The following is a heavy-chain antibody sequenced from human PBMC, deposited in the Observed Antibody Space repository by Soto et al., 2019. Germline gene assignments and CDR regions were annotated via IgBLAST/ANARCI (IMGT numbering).Heavy chain of an antibody. CDR1: GDSVSSSSYS. CDR2: IYYGGST. D-gene: IGHD3-22*01. Sequence: PSGTLSLTCTVSGDSVSSSSYSWGWIRQPPGKGLEWIGSIYYGGSTYNNPSLKSRVTISVDASKNQSSLKLSSVTAADTAVYYCASLPMFYYDSSGALFDPWGQGTLVTVSS. V-gene: IGHV4-39*01. J-gene: IGHJ5*02. CDR3: ASLPMFYYDSSGALFDP.